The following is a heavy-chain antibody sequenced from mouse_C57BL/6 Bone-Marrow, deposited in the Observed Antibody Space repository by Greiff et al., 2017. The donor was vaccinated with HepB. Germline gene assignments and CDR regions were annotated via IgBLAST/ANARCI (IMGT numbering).Heavy chain of an antibody. CDR3: ASPIYYGYDGFAY. V-gene: IGHV2-2*01. D-gene: IGHD2-2*01. CDR1: GFSLTSYG. Sequence: VQLQESGPGLVQPSQSLSITCTVSGFSLTSYGVHWVRQSPGKGLEWLGVIWSGGSTDYNAAFISRLSISKDNSKSQVFFKMNSLQADDTAIYYCASPIYYGYDGFAYWGQGTLVTVSA. J-gene: IGHJ3*01. CDR2: IWSGGST.